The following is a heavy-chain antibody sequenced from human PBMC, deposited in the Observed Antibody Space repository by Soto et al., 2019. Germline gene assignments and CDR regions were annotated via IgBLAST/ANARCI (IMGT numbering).Heavy chain of an antibody. J-gene: IGHJ4*02. CDR1: GGSISSGGYS. Sequence: PSETLSLTCAVSGGSISSGGYSWSWIRQPPGKGLEWIGYMYHSGSTYYNPSLKSRVTISIDRSKNQFSLKLSSVTAADTAVYYCARGPPLLWGQGTLVTVSS. CDR3: ARGPPLL. CDR2: MYHSGST. V-gene: IGHV4-30-2*01.